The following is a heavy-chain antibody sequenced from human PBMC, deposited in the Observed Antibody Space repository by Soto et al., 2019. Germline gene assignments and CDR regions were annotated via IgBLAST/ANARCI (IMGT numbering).Heavy chain of an antibody. CDR1: GDNVCTNRAG. CDR2: TYYRSKWNN. V-gene: IGHV6-1*01. D-gene: IGHD1-1*01. Sequence: SQTLSLTFVISGDNVCTNRAGWNLIRQYPSRGLEWLGRTYYRSKWNNDYAASVKGRITANPDTSKNQFSLQLKSVTPEDTGVYYCARNSWNAPPAFDFWGQGIQVTVS. CDR3: ARNSWNAPPAFDF. J-gene: IGHJ4*02.